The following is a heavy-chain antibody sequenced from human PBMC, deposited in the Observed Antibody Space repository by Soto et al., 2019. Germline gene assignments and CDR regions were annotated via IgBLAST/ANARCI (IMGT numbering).Heavy chain of an antibody. J-gene: IGHJ6*02. CDR3: ARTATAGKYYYGTDV. D-gene: IGHD6-13*01. V-gene: IGHV5-51*01. Sequence: PGESLKISCKGSGYSFTSYWIGWVRHMPGKGLEWMGIIYPGDSDTRYSPSFQGQVTISADKSISTAYLQWSSLKASDTAMYYCARTATAGKYYYGTDVWGQGTTVTVSS. CDR1: GYSFTSYW. CDR2: IYPGDSDT.